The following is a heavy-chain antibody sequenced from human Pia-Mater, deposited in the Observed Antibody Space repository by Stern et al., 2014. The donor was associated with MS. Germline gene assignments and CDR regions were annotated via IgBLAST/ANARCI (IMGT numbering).Heavy chain of an antibody. D-gene: IGHD4-11*01. J-gene: IGHJ4*02. CDR2: INGGPGTT. CDR1: GYNFIDHA. Sequence: QVQLVQSGAEVKKPGASMTISCKTSGYNFIDHAIHWVRQAPGQRLEWMGWINGGPGTTKYSQKFQGRVSFTRDKAASAAYMDLSSLSPDDTAVYYCARQPDYSDFLDFWGQGTLLTVSS. V-gene: IGHV1-3*01. CDR3: ARQPDYSDFLDF.